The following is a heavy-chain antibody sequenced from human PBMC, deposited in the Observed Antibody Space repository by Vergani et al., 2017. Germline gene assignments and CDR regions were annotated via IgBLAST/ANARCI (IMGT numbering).Heavy chain of an antibody. CDR1: GFTVSRNY. Sequence: EVQMVETGGGLIQPGGSLRLPCAAYGFTVSRNYLSWVRQAPGKGLAWVVGISWNSGSIGYTDSVKGRFTISRDNAKNSLYLQMNSLSAEDTALYYCAKDTVPAVAGNFDYWGQGTLVTVSS. CDR2: ISWNSGSI. V-gene: IGHV3-9*01. D-gene: IGHD6-19*01. J-gene: IGHJ4*02. CDR3: AKDTVPAVAGNFDY.